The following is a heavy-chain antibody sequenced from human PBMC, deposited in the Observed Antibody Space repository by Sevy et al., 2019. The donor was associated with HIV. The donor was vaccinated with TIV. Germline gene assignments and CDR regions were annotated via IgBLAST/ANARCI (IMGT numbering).Heavy chain of an antibody. D-gene: IGHD3-22*01. Sequence: ASVKVSCKASGYTFTSYGISWVRQAPGQGLEWMGWISAYNGNTNYAQKLQGRVTMTTDTSTSTAYMELRSLRSDDTAGYYCARVRYYYDSSGPLPGWFDPWGQGTLVTVSS. CDR3: ARVRYYYDSSGPLPGWFDP. V-gene: IGHV1-18*01. J-gene: IGHJ5*02. CDR2: ISAYNGNT. CDR1: GYTFTSYG.